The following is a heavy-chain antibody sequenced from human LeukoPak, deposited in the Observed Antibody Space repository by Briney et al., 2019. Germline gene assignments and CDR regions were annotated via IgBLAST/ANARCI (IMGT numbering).Heavy chain of an antibody. Sequence: PGNSLPLSCVASGFRNSSYAMHWLRQAPGKGLEWVAVLSHDGTYEYYADSVKGRLTTSRDISKNTLYLQMNSLRAEDTAVYYCAREVTTVTVKRAFDIWGQGTMVTVSS. CDR1: GFRNSSYA. D-gene: IGHD4-17*01. CDR3: AREVTTVTVKRAFDI. V-gene: IGHV3-30*04. J-gene: IGHJ3*02. CDR2: LSHDGTYE.